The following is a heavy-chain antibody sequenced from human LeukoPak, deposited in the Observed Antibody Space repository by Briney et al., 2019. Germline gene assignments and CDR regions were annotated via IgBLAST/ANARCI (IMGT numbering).Heavy chain of an antibody. CDR3: ARRDYDILTAPAMYYFDY. D-gene: IGHD3-9*01. J-gene: IGHJ4*02. CDR2: IYPGDSDT. Sequence: GESLKISCRGSGYNFTNYWIGWVRQMPGKGLEWMGIIYPGDSDTRYSPSFQGQVTISADKSISTAYLQWGGLKASDTAMYYCARRDYDILTAPAMYYFDYWGQGTLVTVTS. V-gene: IGHV5-51*01. CDR1: GYNFTNYW.